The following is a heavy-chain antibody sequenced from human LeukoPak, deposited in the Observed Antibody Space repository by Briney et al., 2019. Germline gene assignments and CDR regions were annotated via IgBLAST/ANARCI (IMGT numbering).Heavy chain of an antibody. D-gene: IGHD5-24*01. V-gene: IGHV1-3*04. Sequence: EASVKVSCKASGYTFTNYAIHWVRQAPGQRLEWMGWINTGNGNTKYSQKFQGRVTISRDTSASTAYMELSSLRSEDTAVYYCARDRVRDGYNPGGDWGQGTLVTVSS. CDR1: GYTFTNYA. CDR2: INTGNGNT. J-gene: IGHJ4*02. CDR3: ARDRVRDGYNPGGD.